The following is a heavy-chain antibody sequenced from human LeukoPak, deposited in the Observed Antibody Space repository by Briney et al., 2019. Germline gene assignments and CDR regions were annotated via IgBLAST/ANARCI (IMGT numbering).Heavy chain of an antibody. V-gene: IGHV1-69*06. D-gene: IGHD6-13*01. J-gene: IGHJ3*02. CDR2: IIPIFGTA. CDR1: GGTFSSYA. CDR3: ASLIAAAGTSSHFDI. Sequence: ASVKVSCKASGGTFSSYAISWVRQAPGQGLEWMGGIIPIFGTANYAQKFQGRVTITADKSTSTAYMELSSLRSEDTAVYYCASLIAAAGTSSHFDIWGQGTMVTVSS.